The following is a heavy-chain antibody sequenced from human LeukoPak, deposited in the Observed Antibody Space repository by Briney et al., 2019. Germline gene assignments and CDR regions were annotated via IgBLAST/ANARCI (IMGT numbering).Heavy chain of an antibody. D-gene: IGHD2-2*01. CDR2: IKSKTDGGTT. J-gene: IGHJ6*03. CDR3: TTDCSSTSCPPPDYYYYYMDV. Sequence: GGSLRLSCAASGFTFSNAWMSWVRQAPGKGLEWVGRIKSKTDGGTTDYAAPVKGRFTISRDDSKNTLYLQMNSLKTEDTAVYYCTTDCSSTSCPPPDYYYYYMDVWGKGTTVTVSS. V-gene: IGHV3-15*01. CDR1: GFTFSNAW.